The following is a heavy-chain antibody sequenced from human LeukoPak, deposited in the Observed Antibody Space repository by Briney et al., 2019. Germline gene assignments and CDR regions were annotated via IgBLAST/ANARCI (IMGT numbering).Heavy chain of an antibody. V-gene: IGHV1-3*01. CDR1: GYTFINFA. D-gene: IGHD6-6*01. CDR2: INAGNGNT. CDR3: ARVLYSSYGYLGYYMHV. Sequence: ASVKVSCKASGYTFINFAINWGRQAPGQRPEWMGWINAGNGNTKYSQKFQGRVTITRDTSASTAYMELSSLTSEDTAVYYCARVLYSSYGYLGYYMHVWGKGTTVTVSS. J-gene: IGHJ6*03.